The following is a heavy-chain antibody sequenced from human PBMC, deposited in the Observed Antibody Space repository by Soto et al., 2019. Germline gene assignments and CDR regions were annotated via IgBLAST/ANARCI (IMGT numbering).Heavy chain of an antibody. V-gene: IGHV1-3*01. Sequence: ASVKVSCKASGYTFTSYAMHWVRQAPGQMLEWMGWISADNGNTNYAQKLQGRVTMTTDTSTSTAYMELRSLRSDDTAVYYCARVGYDILTGYYPGDWGQGTLVTVSS. D-gene: IGHD3-9*01. CDR3: ARVGYDILTGYYPGD. CDR2: ISADNGNT. J-gene: IGHJ4*02. CDR1: GYTFTSYA.